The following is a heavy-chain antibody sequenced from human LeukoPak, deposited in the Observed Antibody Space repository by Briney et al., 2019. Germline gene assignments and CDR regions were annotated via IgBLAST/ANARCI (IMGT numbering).Heavy chain of an antibody. J-gene: IGHJ5*02. CDR2: ISDSGDNT. CDR3: AKAPRSSGASENNWFDP. D-gene: IGHD1-26*01. V-gene: IGHV3-23*01. Sequence: LSLTCAVSGGSISSGGYYWSWVRQAPGKGLEWVSAISDSGDNTYYADSVRGRFTISRDNSMNTLYLQMNTLRAEDTAVYYCAKAPRSSGASENNWFDPWGQGTLVTVSS. CDR1: GGSISSGGYY.